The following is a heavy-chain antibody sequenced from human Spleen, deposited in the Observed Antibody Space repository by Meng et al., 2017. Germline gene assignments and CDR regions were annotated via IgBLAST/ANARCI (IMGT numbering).Heavy chain of an antibody. CDR3: ARDSSGYYYDSYAFDI. Sequence: GESLKISCTASGFTFGDFEMSWFRQAPGKGLEWGGFIRSKAYGGTTEYAASVKGRFTISRDNAKNSLYLQMNSLRAEDTAVYYCARDSSGYYYDSYAFDIWGQGTMVTVSS. J-gene: IGHJ3*02. V-gene: IGHV3-49*03. CDR2: IRSKAYGGTT. CDR1: GFTFGDFE. D-gene: IGHD3-22*01.